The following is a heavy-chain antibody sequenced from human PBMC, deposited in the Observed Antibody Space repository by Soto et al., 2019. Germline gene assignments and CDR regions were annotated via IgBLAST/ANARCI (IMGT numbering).Heavy chain of an antibody. V-gene: IGHV1-46*01. J-gene: IGHJ5*02. CDR1: GYTFTRHW. D-gene: IGHD5-12*01. Sequence: VQLVQSGAEVKEPGASVKISCKASGYTFTRHWMHWARQAPGQGLEWMGVINSSGSFTWYAQNFQGRVTMTRDTTTSTDYMELNSLRSEDTAVYYCARDNSGDDTWWFDPWGQGTLVIVSS. CDR2: INSSGSFT. CDR3: ARDNSGDDTWWFDP.